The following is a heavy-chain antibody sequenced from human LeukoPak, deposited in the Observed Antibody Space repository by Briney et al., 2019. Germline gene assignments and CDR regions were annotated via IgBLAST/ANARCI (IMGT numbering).Heavy chain of an antibody. V-gene: IGHV4-59*01. CDR2: INYSGNT. Sequence: PSETLSLTCTVSGGSISSYYWSWIRQPPGKGLEWIGYINYSGNTNYNPSLKNRVTISVDTSKNQFSLRLSSVSTADTAVYYCARGRYCSGSSCYPFYWFDPWGQGTLVTVSS. D-gene: IGHD2-15*01. J-gene: IGHJ5*02. CDR1: GGSISSYY. CDR3: ARGRYCSGSSCYPFYWFDP.